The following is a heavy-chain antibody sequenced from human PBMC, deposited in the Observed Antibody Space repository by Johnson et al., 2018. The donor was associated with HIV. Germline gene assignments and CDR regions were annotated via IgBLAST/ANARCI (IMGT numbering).Heavy chain of an antibody. V-gene: IGHV3-48*03. Sequence: EKLVESGGGLVQPGGSLRLSCAASGFTFSSYEMNWVRQAPGKGLEWVSYISSSGSTIYYADSVKGRFTISRDNAKNSLYLQMNSLRAEDTAVYYCARDPYDRDAFDIWGQGTMVTVSS. CDR3: ARDPYDRDAFDI. CDR2: ISSSGSTI. D-gene: IGHD3-16*01. CDR1: GFTFSSYE. J-gene: IGHJ3*02.